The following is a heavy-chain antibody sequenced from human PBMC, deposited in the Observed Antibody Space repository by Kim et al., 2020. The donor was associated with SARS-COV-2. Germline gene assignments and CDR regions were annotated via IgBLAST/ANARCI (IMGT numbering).Heavy chain of an antibody. CDR2: IYYSGST. D-gene: IGHD3-3*01. CDR1: GGSISSYY. CDR3: AREGRVLEWQRIDY. V-gene: IGHV4-59*13. J-gene: IGHJ4*02. Sequence: SETLSLTCTVSGGSISSYYWSWIRQPPGKGLEWIGYIYYSGSTNYNPSLKSRVTISVDTSKNQFSLKLSSVTAADTAVYYCAREGRVLEWQRIDYWGQGTLVTVSS.